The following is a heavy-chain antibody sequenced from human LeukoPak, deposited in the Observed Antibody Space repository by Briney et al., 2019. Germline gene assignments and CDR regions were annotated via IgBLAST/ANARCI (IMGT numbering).Heavy chain of an antibody. D-gene: IGHD3-16*01. CDR1: GASVSSDRFY. J-gene: IGHJ4*02. CDR2: IKSSNT. CDR3: ARVPDWTYVPDY. Sequence: SETLSLTCTVSGASVSSDRFYWTWVRQPAGKGLEWIGGIKSSNTNYNPSLKSRVSISLDTSTNEFSLKLSSLTAADTAVYYCARVPDWTYVPDYWGQGTLVTVSS. V-gene: IGHV4-61*02.